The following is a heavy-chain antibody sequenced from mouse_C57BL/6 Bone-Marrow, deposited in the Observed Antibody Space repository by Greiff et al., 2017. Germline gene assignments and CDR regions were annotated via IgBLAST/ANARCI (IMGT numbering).Heavy chain of an antibody. CDR1: GFNIKDYY. CDR2: IDPDDGAT. D-gene: IGHD1-1*01. Sequence: VQLKESGAELVKPGASVKLSCTASGFNIKDYYMHWVKQRTEQGLEWIGRIDPDDGATKYAPKFQGKATITSDTSSNTAYLQLSSLTSEDTAGYYCALSSDYYGSSPFDYWGQGTTLTVSA. CDR3: ALSSDYYGSSPFDY. V-gene: IGHV14-2*01. J-gene: IGHJ2*01.